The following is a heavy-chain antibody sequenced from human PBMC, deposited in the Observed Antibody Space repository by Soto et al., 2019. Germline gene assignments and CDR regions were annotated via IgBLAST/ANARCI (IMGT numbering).Heavy chain of an antibody. V-gene: IGHV3-30*18. CDR2: ISYDGTNK. D-gene: IGHD6-19*01. Sequence: GGSLRLSCAASGFTFSTYGVHWVRQAPGKGLEWVALISYDGTNKYYGDSVKGRFTVSRDNSKNTVYLQMNSLRAEDTAVYYCAKQFGTGWYYFDHWGQGTLVTVSS. CDR3: AKQFGTGWYYFDH. J-gene: IGHJ4*02. CDR1: GFTFSTYG.